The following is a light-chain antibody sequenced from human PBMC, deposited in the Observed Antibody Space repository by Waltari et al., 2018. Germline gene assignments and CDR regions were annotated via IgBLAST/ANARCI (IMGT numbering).Light chain of an antibody. CDR1: KLDNKY. V-gene: IGLV3-1*01. J-gene: IGLJ2*01. Sequence: SYDLTQAPSVSVSPGQTASITCSGEKLDNKYVYWYQQKAGQSPVLVIHQDSRRPSGIPGGVTGSNTGNTATLTISGTQAVEEGDDYEQAWDSNTVIFGGGTKLTVL. CDR3: QAWDSNTVI. CDR2: QDS.